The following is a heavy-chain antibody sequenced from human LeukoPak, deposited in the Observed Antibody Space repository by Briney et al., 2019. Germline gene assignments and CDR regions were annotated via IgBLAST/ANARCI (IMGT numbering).Heavy chain of an antibody. CDR1: GGSISSYY. CDR2: IYYSGST. D-gene: IGHD3-3*01. J-gene: IGHJ5*02. CDR3: ARQTEWLLFGRKYNWFDP. Sequence: SETLSLTCTVSGGSISSYYWSWIRQPPGKGLEWIGYIYYSGSTNYNPSLKSRVTISVDTSKNQFSLKLSSVTAADTAVYYCARQTEWLLFGRKYNWFDPWGQGTLVTFSS. V-gene: IGHV4-59*08.